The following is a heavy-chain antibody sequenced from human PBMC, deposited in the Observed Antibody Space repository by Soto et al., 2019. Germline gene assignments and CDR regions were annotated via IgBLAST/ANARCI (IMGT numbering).Heavy chain of an antibody. CDR3: ARGQVVAAQH. Sequence: QLQLQESGSGLVKPTQTLSLTSAVSGGSITSGCYSWSWIRQPPGKGLERIGYIYHSWSTYYNPSLKSRVTISVDRSKNQFSLKLSYVTAADTAVYYCARGQVVAAQHWGQGTLVTVSS. V-gene: IGHV4-30-2*01. J-gene: IGHJ4*02. CDR2: IYHSWST. CDR1: GGSITSGCYS. D-gene: IGHD2-15*01.